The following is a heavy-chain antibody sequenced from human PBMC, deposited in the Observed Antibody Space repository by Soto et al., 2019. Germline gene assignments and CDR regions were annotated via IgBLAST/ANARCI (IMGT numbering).Heavy chain of an antibody. Sequence: VHLLESGGGVAQPGRSLRLSCRASGFGFSSYGMLWVRQAPGKGTEWVAFISFDGSTQYYADSVRGRFTISRDNSENTLYLQLDTLRVEDTAMYYCAREGVFGLVKIIPPDYWGQGAQVTVSA. D-gene: IGHD3-3*01. CDR2: ISFDGSTQ. CDR3: AREGVFGLVKIIPPDY. CDR1: GFGFSSYG. V-gene: IGHV3-30*03. J-gene: IGHJ4*02.